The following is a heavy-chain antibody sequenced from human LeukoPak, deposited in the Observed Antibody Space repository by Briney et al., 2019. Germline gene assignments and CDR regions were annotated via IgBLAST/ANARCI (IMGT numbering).Heavy chain of an antibody. CDR3: AKDDSREDIVVIPAATAFDY. CDR1: GFTFSSYG. V-gene: IGHV3-30*02. J-gene: IGHJ4*02. Sequence: GGSLRLSCAASGFTFSSYGMHWVRQAPGKGLEWVAFIRYDGSNKYYADSVKGRFTISRDNSKNTLYLQMNSLRAEDTAVYYCAKDDSREDIVVIPAATAFDYWGQGTLVTVSS. D-gene: IGHD2-2*01. CDR2: IRYDGSNK.